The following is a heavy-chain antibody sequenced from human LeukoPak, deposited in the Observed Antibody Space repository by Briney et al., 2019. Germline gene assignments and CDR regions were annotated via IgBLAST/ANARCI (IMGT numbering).Heavy chain of an antibody. CDR1: GYTFTGYY. J-gene: IGHJ4*02. CDR3: ARVYEPEYPAVDY. Sequence: ASVKVSCKASGYTFTGYYMHWVRQAPGQGLEWMGWINPNSGGTNYAQKFQGRVTMTRDTSISTAYMELSRLRSDDTAVYYCARVYEPEYPAVDYWGQGTLVTASS. D-gene: IGHD2/OR15-2a*01. V-gene: IGHV1-2*02. CDR2: INPNSGGT.